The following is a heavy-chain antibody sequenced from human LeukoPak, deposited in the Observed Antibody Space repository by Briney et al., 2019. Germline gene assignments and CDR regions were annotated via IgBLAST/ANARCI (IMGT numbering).Heavy chain of an antibody. CDR2: IYPSDSDT. CDR3: ARPSNSGYDF. J-gene: IGHJ4*02. D-gene: IGHD5-12*01. CDR1: GYSFSNYW. V-gene: IGHV5-51*01. Sequence: GEPLKISCKASGYSFSNYWIGWVRQMPGKGLAWMGIIYPSDSDTRYSPSFQGQVTISADKSIGTAYLQWSSLKASDTAMYYCARPSNSGYDFWGQGALVTVSS.